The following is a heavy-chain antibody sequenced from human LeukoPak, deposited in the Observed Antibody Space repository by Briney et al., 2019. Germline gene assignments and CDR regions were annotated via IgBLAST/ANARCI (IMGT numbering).Heavy chain of an antibody. CDR3: ARSVSAYAGRGWFDP. V-gene: IGHV4-39*07. Sequence: SETLSLTCSVSGGSIRSLGYSWGWIRQPPGKGLEWIASMYYTGTTYYNPSLKSRVTMSVDTSKNQFSLNLTSVTAADTAVFYCARSVSAYAGRGWFDPWGQGTLVTVSS. D-gene: IGHD5-12*01. CDR1: GGSIRSLGYS. CDR2: MYYTGTT. J-gene: IGHJ5*02.